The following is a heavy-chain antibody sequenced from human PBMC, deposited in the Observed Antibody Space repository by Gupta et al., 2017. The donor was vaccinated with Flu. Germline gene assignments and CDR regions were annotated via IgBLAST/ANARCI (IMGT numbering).Heavy chain of an antibody. CDR3: ARGAIQPAAYYYYYGMDV. CDR1: GGSFSGYY. D-gene: IGHD2-2*02. Sequence: QVQLQQWGAGLLKPSETLSLTCAVYGGSFSGYYWSWIRQPPGKGLEWIGEINHSGSTNYNPSLKSRVTISVDTSKNQFSLKLSSVTAADTAVYYCARGAIQPAAYYYYYGMDVWGQGTTVTVSS. V-gene: IGHV4-34*01. J-gene: IGHJ6*02. CDR2: INHSGST.